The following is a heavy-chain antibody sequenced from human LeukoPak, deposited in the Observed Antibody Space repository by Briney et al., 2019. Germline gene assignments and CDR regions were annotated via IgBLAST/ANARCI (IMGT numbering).Heavy chain of an antibody. J-gene: IGHJ4*02. CDR2: INPISGGT. CDR3: ARESPYCTNGVCYMGVDY. V-gene: IGHV1-2*02. Sequence: ASVKVSCKASGYTFTGYYMHWVRQAPGQGLEWMGWINPISGGTNYAQKFQGRVTMTRDTSISTAYMELSRLRSDDTAVYYCARESPYCTNGVCYMGVDYWGQGTLVTVSS. CDR1: GYTFTGYY. D-gene: IGHD2-8*01.